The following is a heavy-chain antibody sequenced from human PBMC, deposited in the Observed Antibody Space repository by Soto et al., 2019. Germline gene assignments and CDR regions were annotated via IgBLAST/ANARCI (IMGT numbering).Heavy chain of an antibody. J-gene: IGHJ4*02. V-gene: IGHV1-46*01. D-gene: IGHD2-21*02. CDR3: ARLLAPYCGGDCFSGFDY. Sequence: GASVKVSCKASGYTFTNYYIHWVRQAPGQGLEWMGRLNPSGGSTKYAQKLQGRVTLTRDTSTSTVYMELSSLRSEDTAVYYCARLLAPYCGGDCFSGFDYWGQGTLVTVSS. CDR1: GYTFTNYY. CDR2: LNPSGGST.